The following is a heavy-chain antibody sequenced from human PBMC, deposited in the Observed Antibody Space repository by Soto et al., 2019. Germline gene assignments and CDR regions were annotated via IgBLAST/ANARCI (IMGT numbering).Heavy chain of an antibody. D-gene: IGHD6-25*01. V-gene: IGHV4-34*01. CDR3: ASGEAVTRYCYYYYGMDV. CDR1: GGSFSGYY. J-gene: IGHJ6*02. CDR2: INHSGST. Sequence: SETLSLTCAVYGGSFSGYYWSWIRQPPGKGLEWIGEINHSGSTNYNPSLKSRVTISVDTSKNQFSLKLSSVTAADTAVHYCASGEAVTRYCYYYYGMDVCAQGTTVPLSS.